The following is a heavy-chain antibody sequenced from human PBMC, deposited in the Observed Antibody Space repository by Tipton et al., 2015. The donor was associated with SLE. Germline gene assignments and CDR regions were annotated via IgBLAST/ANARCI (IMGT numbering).Heavy chain of an antibody. CDR2: IYYSGST. CDR1: GGSISSYY. CDR3: ARERDCGSDCFGSYYYYMDV. V-gene: IGHV4-59*12. Sequence: TLSLTCTVSGGSISSYYWSWIRQPPGKGLEWIGYIYYSGSTNYNPSLKSRVTISVDTSKNQFSLKLSSVTAADTAMYFCARERDCGSDCFGSYYYYMDVWGKGTTVIVSS. D-gene: IGHD2-21*01. J-gene: IGHJ6*03.